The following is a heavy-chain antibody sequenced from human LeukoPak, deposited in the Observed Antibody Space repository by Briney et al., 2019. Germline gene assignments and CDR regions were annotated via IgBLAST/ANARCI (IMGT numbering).Heavy chain of an antibody. V-gene: IGHV3-43D*04. CDR3: AKGPTIPPHYSTTRNYFETKAHFDY. CDR1: GFTFDDYG. Sequence: GGSLRLSCAASGFTFDDYGMSWVRQAPGKGLEWVSLINRGGSTTVYAESVKGRFTISRDNSKNSLYLQMNSLRPEDTALYYCAKGPTIPPHYSTTRNYFETKAHFDYWGQGTLVTVSS. D-gene: IGHD1-26*01. J-gene: IGHJ4*02. CDR2: INRGGSTT.